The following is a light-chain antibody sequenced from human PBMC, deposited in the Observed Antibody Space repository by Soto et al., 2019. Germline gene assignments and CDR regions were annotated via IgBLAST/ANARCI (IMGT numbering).Light chain of an antibody. J-gene: IGLJ3*02. CDR3: CSYGVWA. V-gene: IGLV2-23*02. CDR1: SSDVGSYNL. CDR2: EVS. Sequence: QSVLTQPASVSGSPGQSITISCTGTSSDVGSYNLVSWYQQHPGKAPKLMIYEVSKRPSGVSNRFSGSKSGNTASLTISGLQAEDEADYYCCSYGVWAFGGGTKVTVL.